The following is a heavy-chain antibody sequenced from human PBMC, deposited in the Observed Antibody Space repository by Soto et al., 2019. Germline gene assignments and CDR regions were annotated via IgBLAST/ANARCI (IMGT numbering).Heavy chain of an antibody. D-gene: IGHD3-16*02. CDR1: GFKFSDYW. CDR2: IKHDTSEA. J-gene: IGHJ4*02. CDR3: ARDGLLFSGPYRPSRFDY. Sequence: GGSLRLSCAASGFKFSDYWMSWVRQAPGKGLEWVGNIKHDTSEAHYADSVKGRFTITRDNIKNFLFLQMNGLRSDDTASYYCARDGLLFSGPYRPSRFDYWGLGTLVTVSS. V-gene: IGHV3-7*03.